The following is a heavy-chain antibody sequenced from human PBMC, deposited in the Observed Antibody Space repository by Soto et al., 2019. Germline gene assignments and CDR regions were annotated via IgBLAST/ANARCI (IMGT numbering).Heavy chain of an antibody. CDR2: IYWDDDK. J-gene: IGHJ4*02. CDR3: AHRPSYCSGGSCYSGFDY. D-gene: IGHD2-15*01. CDR1: GFSLSTSGVG. V-gene: IGHV2-5*02. Sequence: QITLKESGPTLVKPTQTLTLTCTFSGFSLSTSGVGVGWIRQPPGKALEWLALIYWDDDKRYSPSLKSRLTITNXTXXXQLXLTMTNMDPVDTATYYCAHRPSYCSGGSCYSGFDYWGQGTLVTVSS.